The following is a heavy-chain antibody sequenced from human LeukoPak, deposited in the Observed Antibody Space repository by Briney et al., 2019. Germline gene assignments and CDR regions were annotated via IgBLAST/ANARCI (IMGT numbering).Heavy chain of an antibody. Sequence: SETLSLTCTVSGGSISSSSDYWGWIRQPPGKGLEWIGEINHSGNTNYNPSLKSRVTISVDTSKNQFSLKLTSVTAADTAVYYCARQRAAMGHFDYWDQGTLVTVSS. V-gene: IGHV4-39*01. CDR3: ARQRAAMGHFDY. CDR2: INHSGNT. CDR1: GGSISSSSDY. J-gene: IGHJ4*02. D-gene: IGHD5-18*01.